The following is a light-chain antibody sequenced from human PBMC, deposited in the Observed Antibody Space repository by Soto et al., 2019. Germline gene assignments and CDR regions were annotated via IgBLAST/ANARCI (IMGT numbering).Light chain of an antibody. V-gene: IGLV2-23*01. Sequence: QSVLTQPASVSGSPGQSITISCTGTSSDAGNYNFVSWYQQHPGKAPKVIIYEDSTRPSGVSNRISGSKSGNTASLTISGLQAEDEADYYCCSYAGSSTSWVLGGGTKLTVL. CDR3: CSYAGSSTSWV. CDR1: SSDAGNYNF. CDR2: EDS. J-gene: IGLJ3*02.